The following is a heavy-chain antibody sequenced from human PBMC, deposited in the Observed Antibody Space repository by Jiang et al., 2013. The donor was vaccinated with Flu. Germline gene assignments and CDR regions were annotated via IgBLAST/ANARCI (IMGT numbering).Heavy chain of an antibody. J-gene: IGHJ4*02. CDR2: MSPKTGNT. Sequence: SGAEVKKPGASVQVSCKASGYTFTSFDINWVRQATGQGLEWLGWMSPKTGNTGYAQKFQGRVTMTRDTSLSTAYMELSSLRSEDTAVYYCAAGPPGGSIDYWGQGNLVTVSS. V-gene: IGHV1-8*01. D-gene: IGHD5-12*01. CDR1: GYTFTSFD. CDR3: AAGPPGGSIDY.